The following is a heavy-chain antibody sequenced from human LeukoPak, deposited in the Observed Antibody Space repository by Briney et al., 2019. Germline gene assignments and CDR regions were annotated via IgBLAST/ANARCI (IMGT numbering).Heavy chain of an antibody. J-gene: IGHJ4*02. CDR1: GFTFSTYA. V-gene: IGHV3-30*02. CDR2: IQYDGSNK. CDR3: AKNCGIYYGANYFIDY. Sequence: QPGGSLRLSCAASGFTFSTYAMHWVRQAPGKGLEWVAFIQYDGSNKYHADSVKGRFTISRDNSKNTLYLQMISLRAEDTAVYYYAKNCGIYYGANYFIDYWGQGTLVTVSS. D-gene: IGHD4/OR15-4a*01.